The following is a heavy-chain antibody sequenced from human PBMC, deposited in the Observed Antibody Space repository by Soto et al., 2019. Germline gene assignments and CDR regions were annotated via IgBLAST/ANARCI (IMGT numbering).Heavy chain of an antibody. V-gene: IGHV3-66*01. CDR1: GFTVSSNY. J-gene: IGHJ4*02. CDR2: IYSCFST. CDR3: SRXSETYYDILIGQRHYFDY. Sequence: GGSLRLSCAASGFTVSSNYMSWVRQAPVKGLEFVSVIYSCFSTYYSDSLKGRFTISIDNSKNTLYLQMNILIAEDTAVYYCSRXSETYYDILIGQRHYFDYWGQGTLVTVSS. D-gene: IGHD3-9*01.